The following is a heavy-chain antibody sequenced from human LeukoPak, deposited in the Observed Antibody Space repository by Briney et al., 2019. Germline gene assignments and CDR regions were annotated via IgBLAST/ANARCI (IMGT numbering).Heavy chain of an antibody. Sequence: GESLKISCKGSGYSFTHYWIAWVRQMPGKGLEWMGVIYPGDSDTRYSPSFQGHVTISADESIGTAYLQWSSLKPSDTAMYYCARRIAIFGDGNWFDSWGQGTLVTVSS. V-gene: IGHV5-51*01. CDR3: ARRIAIFGDGNWFDS. CDR2: IYPGDSDT. CDR1: GYSFTHYW. J-gene: IGHJ5*01. D-gene: IGHD3-3*01.